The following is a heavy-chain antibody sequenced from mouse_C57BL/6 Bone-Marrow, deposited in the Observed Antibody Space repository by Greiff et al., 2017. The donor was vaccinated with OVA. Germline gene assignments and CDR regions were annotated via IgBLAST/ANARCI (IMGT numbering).Heavy chain of an antibody. CDR1: GFSLSTSGMG. V-gene: IGHV8-12*01. J-gene: IGHJ1*03. D-gene: IGHD4-1*01. CDR2: IYWDDDK. CDR3: ARQLTGTFYWYFDV. Sequence: QVQLKESGPGILQSSQTLSLTCSFSGFSLSTSGMGVSWIRQPSGKGLEWLAHIYWDDDKRYNPSLKSRLTISKDTARNQVFLKITSVDTADTATYYCARQLTGTFYWYFDVWGTGTTVTVSS.